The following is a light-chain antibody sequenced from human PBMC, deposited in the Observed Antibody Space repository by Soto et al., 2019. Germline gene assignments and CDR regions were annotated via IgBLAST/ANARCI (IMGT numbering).Light chain of an antibody. V-gene: IGKV3-20*01. CDR1: QSVDSTF. Sequence: EIVLTQSPGSLSLSPGERATLSCRASQSVDSTFFAWYQKKTGQAPRLLMYGVSKRATGIPDRFSGSGSGTDFTLTISRLEPEDFAVYYCQQYMSSVTFGQGTRVESK. J-gene: IGKJ1*01. CDR3: QQYMSSVT. CDR2: GVS.